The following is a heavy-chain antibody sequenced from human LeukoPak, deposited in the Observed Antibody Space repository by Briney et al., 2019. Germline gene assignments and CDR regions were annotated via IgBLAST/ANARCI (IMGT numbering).Heavy chain of an antibody. Sequence: GGSLRLSCAASGFTFSSYAMSWVRQAPGKGLEWVSAISGSGGSTYYADSVKGRFTISRDNSKNTLYLQMNSLRAEDTAVYYCAKPRQRAVAGTTFDYWAREPWSPSPQ. D-gene: IGHD6-19*01. CDR3: AKPRQRAVAGTTFDY. CDR2: ISGSGGST. CDR1: GFTFSSYA. V-gene: IGHV3-23*01. J-gene: IGHJ4*02.